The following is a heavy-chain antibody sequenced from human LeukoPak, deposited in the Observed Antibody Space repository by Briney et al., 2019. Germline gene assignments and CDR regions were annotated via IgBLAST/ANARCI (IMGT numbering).Heavy chain of an antibody. J-gene: IGHJ4*02. Sequence: SETLSLTCAVSGGFISSGGYSWSWIRQPPGKGLEWIGYIYHSGSTNYNPSLKSRVTISVDRSKNQFSLKLSSVTAADTAVYYCARVRDGYGLYYFDYWDQGTLVTVSS. D-gene: IGHD5-24*01. CDR2: IYHSGST. CDR3: ARVRDGYGLYYFDY. V-gene: IGHV4-30-2*01. CDR1: GGFISSGGYS.